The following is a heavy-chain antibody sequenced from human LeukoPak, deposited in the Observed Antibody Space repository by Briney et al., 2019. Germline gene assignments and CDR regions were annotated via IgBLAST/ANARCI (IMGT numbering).Heavy chain of an antibody. CDR1: GDTFSSYA. CDR2: IIPIFGTA. V-gene: IGHV1-69*05. D-gene: IGHD3-16*01. J-gene: IGHJ6*03. Sequence: SVKVSCKASGDTFSSYAIRWVRQAPGQGLEWMGGIIPIFGTANYAQKFQGRVTITTDESTSTAYMELSSLRSEDTAVYYCARGDLGYYYYYYMDVWGKGTTVTVSS. CDR3: ARGDLGYYYYYYMDV.